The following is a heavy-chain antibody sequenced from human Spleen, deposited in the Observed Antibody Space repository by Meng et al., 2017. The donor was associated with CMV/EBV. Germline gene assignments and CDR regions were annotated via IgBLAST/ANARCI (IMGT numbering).Heavy chain of an antibody. V-gene: IGHV4-34*01. CDR2: INHSGST. Sequence: GSLRLSCAVYGGSFSGYYWSWIRQPPGKGLEWIGEINHSGSTNYNPSLKSRVTISVDTSKNQFSLKLSSVTAADTAVYYCARIKIAAAGTCWFDPWGQGTLVTVSS. J-gene: IGHJ5*02. CDR3: ARIKIAAAGTCWFDP. D-gene: IGHD6-13*01. CDR1: GGSFSGYY.